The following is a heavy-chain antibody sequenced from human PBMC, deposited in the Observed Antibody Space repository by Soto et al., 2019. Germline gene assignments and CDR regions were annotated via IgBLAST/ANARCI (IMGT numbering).Heavy chain of an antibody. Sequence: GGSLRLSCAASGFTFSNAWMSWVRQAPGKGLEWVGHIKSETDGGTTDYAAPVKGRFTISRDDLKNTLYLQMNSLKTEDTAVYYCTTDSDLIDYWGQGTLVTVSS. CDR3: TTDSDLIDY. J-gene: IGHJ4*02. V-gene: IGHV3-15*01. D-gene: IGHD6-25*01. CDR1: GFTFSNAW. CDR2: IKSETDGGTT.